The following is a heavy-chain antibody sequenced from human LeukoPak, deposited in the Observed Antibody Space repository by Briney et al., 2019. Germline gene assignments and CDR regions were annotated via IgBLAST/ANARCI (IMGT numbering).Heavy chain of an antibody. CDR3: ARGIGSGWYGSFDY. CDR2: IKQDVSEK. J-gene: IGHJ4*02. CDR1: AFTFSSYW. Sequence: PGGSLRLSCAASAFTFSSYWMSWVRQAPGKGLELVANIKQDVSEKYYVDSVKSRFSISRDNAKNSLYLQMNSLRAEDTAVYYCARGIGSGWYGSFDYWGQGTLVTVSS. V-gene: IGHV3-7*03. D-gene: IGHD6-19*01.